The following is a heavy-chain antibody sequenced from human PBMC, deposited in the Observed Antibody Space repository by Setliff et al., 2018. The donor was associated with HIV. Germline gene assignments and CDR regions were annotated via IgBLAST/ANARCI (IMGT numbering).Heavy chain of an antibody. Sequence: ETLSLTCAVSGYSISRGYYWGWIRQPPGKGLEWIGNIYHSGSTFYNPSLKSRVTTSVDTSKNQFSLRLSSVTAADMAVYYCARGAPYCNHGVCHLFDYWGHGNRVTVSS. CDR1: GYSISRGYY. D-gene: IGHD2-8*01. J-gene: IGHJ4*01. CDR2: IYHSGST. CDR3: ARGAPYCNHGVCHLFDY. V-gene: IGHV4-38-2*01.